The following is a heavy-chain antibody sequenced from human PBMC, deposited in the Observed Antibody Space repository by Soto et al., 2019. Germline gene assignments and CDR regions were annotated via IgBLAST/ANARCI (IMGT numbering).Heavy chain of an antibody. D-gene: IGHD1-1*01. Sequence: QVQLVQSGAEVKKPGSSVKVSCKASGGTFSSYAISWVRQAPGQGLEWMGGIIPIFGTANYEQKFQGRVTITADESPSTAYMELSSLRSDDTAVYYCARAGTGTTFYYYYGMDFWGQGTTVTVSS. V-gene: IGHV1-69*12. CDR2: IIPIFGTA. J-gene: IGHJ6*02. CDR3: ARAGTGTTFYYYYGMDF. CDR1: GGTFSSYA.